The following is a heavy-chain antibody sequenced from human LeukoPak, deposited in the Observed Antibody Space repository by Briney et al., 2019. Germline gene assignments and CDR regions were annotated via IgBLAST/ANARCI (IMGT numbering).Heavy chain of an antibody. D-gene: IGHD4-17*01. CDR2: IHTTGST. CDR3: ARVADYGDYVGGDWIDP. CDR1: GGSISSYY. V-gene: IGHV4-4*07. Sequence: PSETLSLTCTVSGGSISSYYWSWIRQPAGKGLEWIGRIHTTGSTNYNPSLKSRVTMSVDTSKNQFSLKLSSVTAADTAVYYCARVADYGDYVGGDWIDPWGQGTLVTVSS. J-gene: IGHJ5*02.